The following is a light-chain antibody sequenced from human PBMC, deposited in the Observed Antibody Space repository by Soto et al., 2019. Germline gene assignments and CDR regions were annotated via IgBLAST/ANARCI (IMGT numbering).Light chain of an antibody. CDR2: DDN. J-gene: IGLJ1*01. Sequence: QSVLTQPPSVSAAPGQKVTIFCSGSSSNLGGNSVSWYQQLPGTAPKLLIYDDNKRPSGIPDRFSGSKSGTSATLGITGFQTGDEADYYCGSWDSSLSAYVFGTGTKVTVL. V-gene: IGLV1-51*01. CDR3: GSWDSSLSAYV. CDR1: SSNLGGNS.